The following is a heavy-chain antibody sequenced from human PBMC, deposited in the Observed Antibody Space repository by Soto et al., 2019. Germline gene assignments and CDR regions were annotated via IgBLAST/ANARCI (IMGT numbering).Heavy chain of an antibody. CDR2: ISHTGTT. Sequence: KTXTILSLTFAVCGYSISSGYHWSWVRQPPGKGLEWIATISHTGTTYYSLSLKSRATISIDTSKNQFSLKLSSVTAADTAVHYCARDAGFGAYDLWGQGTLVTVSS. D-gene: IGHD3-10*01. J-gene: IGHJ4*02. CDR3: ARDAGFGAYDL. CDR1: GYSISSGYH. V-gene: IGHV4-38-2*02.